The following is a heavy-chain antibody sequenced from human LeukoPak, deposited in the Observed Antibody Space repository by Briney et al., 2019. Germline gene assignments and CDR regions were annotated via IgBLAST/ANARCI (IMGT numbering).Heavy chain of an antibody. V-gene: IGHV4-34*01. CDR1: GGSFSGYY. CDR2: INHSGST. Sequence: TSETLSLTCAVYGGSFSGYYWSWIRQPPGKGLEWIGEINHSGSTNYNPSLKSRVTISVDTSKNQFSLKLSSVTAADTAAYYCARGRVRGYSGYDYVGKSFDPWGQGTLVTVSS. D-gene: IGHD5-12*01. CDR3: ARGRVRGYSGYDYVGKSFDP. J-gene: IGHJ5*02.